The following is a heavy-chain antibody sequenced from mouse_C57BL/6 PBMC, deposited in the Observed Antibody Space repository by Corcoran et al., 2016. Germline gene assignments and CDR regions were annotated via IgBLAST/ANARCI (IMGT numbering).Heavy chain of an antibody. D-gene: IGHD1-1*01. CDR1: GYTFTDYY. CDR3: ARIGYGSPFDY. V-gene: IGHV1-76*01. Sequence: QVQLKQSGAELVRPGASVKLSCKASGYTFTDYYINGVKQRPGQGLEWIARIYPGSGNTYYNEKFKGKATLTAEKSSSTAYMQLSSLTSEDSAVYFCARIGYGSPFDYWGQGTTLTVSS. CDR2: IYPGSGNT. J-gene: IGHJ2*01.